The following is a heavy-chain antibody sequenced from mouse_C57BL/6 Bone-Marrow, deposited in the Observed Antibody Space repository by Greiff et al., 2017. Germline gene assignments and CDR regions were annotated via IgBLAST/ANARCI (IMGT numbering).Heavy chain of an antibody. D-gene: IGHD4-1*01. CDR2: IYPTSGRT. Sequence: VKPGASVKMSCKASGYTFTSYWITWVKQRPGQGLEGIGDIYPTSGRTNYNEKFKSKAILTVDTSSTTAYMQLSSLTSEDSAVFYCARSGPLGRSFDYWGQGTTLTVSS. V-gene: IGHV1-55*01. CDR1: GYTFTSYW. J-gene: IGHJ2*01. CDR3: ARSGPLGRSFDY.